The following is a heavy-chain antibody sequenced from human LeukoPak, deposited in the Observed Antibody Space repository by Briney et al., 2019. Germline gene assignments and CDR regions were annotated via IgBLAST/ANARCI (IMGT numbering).Heavy chain of an antibody. CDR3: ASNYDSSGYSGELDY. J-gene: IGHJ4*02. V-gene: IGHV1-69*04. Sequence: SVKVSCKASGGTFSSYAISWVRQAPGQGLEWMGRIIPILGIANYAQKFQGRVMITADKSTSTAYMELSSLRSEDTAVYYCASNYDSSGYSGELDYWGQGTLVTVSS. D-gene: IGHD3-22*01. CDR2: IIPILGIA. CDR1: GGTFSSYA.